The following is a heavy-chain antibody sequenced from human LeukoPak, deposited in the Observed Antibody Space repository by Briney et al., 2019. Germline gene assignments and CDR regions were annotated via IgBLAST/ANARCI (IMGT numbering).Heavy chain of an antibody. CDR2: ISAYNGNT. J-gene: IGHJ4*02. D-gene: IGHD5-12*01. V-gene: IGHV1-18*01. CDR3: ARDIKWISGGIGGDY. Sequence: ASVKVSCKPSGYTFTSYGISWVRQAPGQGLEWMGWISAYNGNTNYAQKLKGRVTMTTDTSTSTAYMELRRLRSDDTAVYYCARDIKWISGGIGGDYWGQGTLVTVSS. CDR1: GYTFTSYG.